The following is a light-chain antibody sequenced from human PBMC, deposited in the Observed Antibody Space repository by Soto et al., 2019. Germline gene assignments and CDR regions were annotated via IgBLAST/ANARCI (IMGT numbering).Light chain of an antibody. Sequence: QSALTQPASVSGSLGQWITISCTGTSSDVGGYKYVSWYQQYSGKAPKLMIYEVSNRPSGVSNRFSGSKSGNTASLTISGLQAEDDADYYCSSYTIINTVVFGGGTQLTVL. CDR2: EVS. J-gene: IGLJ7*01. CDR3: SSYTIINTVV. V-gene: IGLV2-14*01. CDR1: SSDVGGYKY.